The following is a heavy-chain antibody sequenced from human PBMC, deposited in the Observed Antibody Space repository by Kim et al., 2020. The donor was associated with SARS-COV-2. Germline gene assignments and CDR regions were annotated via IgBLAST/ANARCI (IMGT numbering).Heavy chain of an antibody. J-gene: IGHJ4*02. CDR1: GFAFEDYA. CDR3: AKDIGSSGTHTFDS. Sequence: GGSLRLSCTTSGFAFEDYAMHWVRQTPGKGLEWVSLVSWDSGIVDYADSVKGRFRISRDNSKNSVYLQMNNLTSEDTAFYFCAKDIGSSGTHTFDSWGQGARVIVSS. D-gene: IGHD3-10*01. V-gene: IGHV3-9*01. CDR2: VSWDSGIV.